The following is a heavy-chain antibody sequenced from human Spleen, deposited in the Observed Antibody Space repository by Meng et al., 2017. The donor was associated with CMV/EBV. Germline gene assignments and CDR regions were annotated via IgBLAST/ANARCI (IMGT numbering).Heavy chain of an antibody. CDR1: GGSLSSGDYY. Sequence: QVRLQESVPGLLKPSQTLSLTCTVSGGSLSSGDYYWSWIRQPPGKGLEWIGYIYYSGSTYYNPSLKSRVTISVDTSKNQFSLKLSSVTAADTAVYYCARGYSSGWYPYYFDYWGQGTLVTVSS. CDR2: IYYSGST. J-gene: IGHJ4*02. D-gene: IGHD6-19*01. CDR3: ARGYSSGWYPYYFDY. V-gene: IGHV4-30-4*08.